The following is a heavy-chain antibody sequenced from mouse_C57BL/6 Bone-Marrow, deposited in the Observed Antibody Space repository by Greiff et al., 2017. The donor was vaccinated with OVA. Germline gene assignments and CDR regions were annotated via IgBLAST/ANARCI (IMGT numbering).Heavy chain of an antibody. CDR1: GISITTGNYR. CDR2: IYYSGTI. V-gene: IGHV3-5*01. Sequence: EVKLQESGPGLVKPSQTVFLTCTVTGISITTGNYRWSWIRQFPGNKLEWIGYIYYSGTITYNPSLTSRTTITRDTPKNQFFLEMNSLTAEDTATYYCARYYGPYDWYFDVWGTGTTVTVSS. J-gene: IGHJ1*03. D-gene: IGHD1-1*01. CDR3: ARYYGPYDWYFDV.